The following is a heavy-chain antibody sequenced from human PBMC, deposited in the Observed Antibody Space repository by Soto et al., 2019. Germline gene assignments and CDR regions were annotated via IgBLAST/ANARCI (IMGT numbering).Heavy chain of an antibody. CDR1: GGTFSSYA. Sequence: GASVKVSCKASGGTFSSYAISWVRQAPGQGLEWMGGIIPIFGTANYAQKFQGRVTITADESTSTAYMELSSLRSEDTAVYYCSIDLNSRWLQSAAPWVFDYWGQGTLVTVSS. J-gene: IGHJ4*02. D-gene: IGHD5-12*01. CDR3: SIDLNSRWLQSAAPWVFDY. CDR2: IIPIFGTA. V-gene: IGHV1-69*13.